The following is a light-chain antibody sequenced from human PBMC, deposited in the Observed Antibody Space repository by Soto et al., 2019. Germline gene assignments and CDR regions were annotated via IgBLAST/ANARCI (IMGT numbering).Light chain of an antibody. CDR3: QQYENLPS. J-gene: IGKJ2*01. V-gene: IGKV1-33*01. CDR2: EAS. CDR1: QDINIY. Sequence: DIQMTQSPSSLSASVGDRVTITCQASQDINIYLNWYQQKPGQAPKLLIYEASNLQTGVPSRFSGRGSGTDFTFTISSLQPEDMGTYYCQQYENLPSFGQGTKLEIK.